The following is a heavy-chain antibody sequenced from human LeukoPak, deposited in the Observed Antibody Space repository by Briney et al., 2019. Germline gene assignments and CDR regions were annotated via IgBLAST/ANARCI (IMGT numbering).Heavy chain of an antibody. D-gene: IGHD6-6*01. CDR3: ARDRPYYYYDGMDV. Sequence: GASVKVSCKASGYTLTGQYMHWVRQAPGQALEWMGWVDPNRGGTNYAQKCQGRVTMTRDTSIGTAYMELSRLRSDDTAVYYCARDRPYYYYDGMDVWGQGTTVTVSS. J-gene: IGHJ6*02. V-gene: IGHV1-2*02. CDR1: GYTLTGQY. CDR2: VDPNRGGT.